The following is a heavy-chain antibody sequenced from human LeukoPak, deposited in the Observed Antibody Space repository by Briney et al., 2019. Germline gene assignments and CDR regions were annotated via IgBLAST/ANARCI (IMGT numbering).Heavy chain of an antibody. Sequence: SGGSLRLSCAASGFTFSSYAMHWVRQAPGKGLEWVAVISYDGSNKYYADSVKGRFTISRDNSKNTLYLQMNSLRAEDTAVYYWGRDIWGRHTGVVANAFDIGAKGKMVPVS. CDR2: ISYDGSNK. CDR3: GRDIWGRHTGVVANAFDI. J-gene: IGHJ3*02. CDR1: GFTFSSYA. D-gene: IGHD2-21*01. V-gene: IGHV3-30-3*01.